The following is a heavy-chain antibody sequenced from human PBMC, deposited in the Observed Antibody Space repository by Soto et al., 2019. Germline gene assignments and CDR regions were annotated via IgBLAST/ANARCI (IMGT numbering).Heavy chain of an antibody. V-gene: IGHV3-30*18. J-gene: IGHJ4*02. CDR1: GFTFSSYG. CDR2: ISYDGSNK. Sequence: QVQLVESGGGVVQPGRSLRLSCAASGFTFSSYGMHWVRQAPGKGLEWVAVISYDGSNKYYADSVKGRFTISRDNSKNTLYLQMNSLRAEDTAVYYCAKGAGVATTDPIDYWGQGTLVTVSS. CDR3: AKGAGVATTDPIDY. D-gene: IGHD5-12*01.